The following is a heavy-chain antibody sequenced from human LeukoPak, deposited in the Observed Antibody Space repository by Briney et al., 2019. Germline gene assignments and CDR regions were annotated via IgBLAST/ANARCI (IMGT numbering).Heavy chain of an antibody. Sequence: ASVKVSCKASGYTFASYDINWVRQALGQGLEWMGWMNPDSTNTGYAQKFQGRVTMTRDTSMSTAYMELSSLTSEDTAVYYCARVPSLGYCSGGSCYRFDHWGQGTLVAVSS. D-gene: IGHD2-15*01. CDR1: GYTFASYD. V-gene: IGHV1-8*01. CDR3: ARVPSLGYCSGGSCYRFDH. CDR2: MNPDSTNT. J-gene: IGHJ4*02.